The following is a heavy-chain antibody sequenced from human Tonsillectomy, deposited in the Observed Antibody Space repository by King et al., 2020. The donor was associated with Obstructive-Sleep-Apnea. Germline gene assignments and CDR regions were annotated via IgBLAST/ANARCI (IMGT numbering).Heavy chain of an antibody. CDR3: ARALTTVTTYYFDY. Sequence: QLQESGPGLVKPSGTLSLTCAVSGGSISSSNWWSWVRQPPGKGLERIGEIYHSGSTNYNPSLKSRVTISVDKSKNQFSLKLSSVTAADTAVYYCARALTTVTTYYFDYWGQGTLVTVSS. D-gene: IGHD4-11*01. J-gene: IGHJ4*02. CDR2: IYHSGST. V-gene: IGHV4-4*02. CDR1: GGSISSSNW.